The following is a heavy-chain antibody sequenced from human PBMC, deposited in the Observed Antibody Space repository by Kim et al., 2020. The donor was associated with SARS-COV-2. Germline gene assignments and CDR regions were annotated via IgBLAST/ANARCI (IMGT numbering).Heavy chain of an antibody. V-gene: IGHV3-74*01. CDR1: GFTVSIYC. CDR2: INIDGSSR. D-gene: IGHD3-10*01. J-gene: IGHJ3*02. CDR3: ARARSAGGNDYGPEYAFDI. Sequence: GGSLRLSCAASGFTVSIYCMYWVRQAPGKGLVWVSRINIDGSSRSYADSVKGRFTISRDNAKNTLYLQMNSLRAEDTAVYYCARARSAGGNDYGPEYAFDIWGQGTMVTVSS.